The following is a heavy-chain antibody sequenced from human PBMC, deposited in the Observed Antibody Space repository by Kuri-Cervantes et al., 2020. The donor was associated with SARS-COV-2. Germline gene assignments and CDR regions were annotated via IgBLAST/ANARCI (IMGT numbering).Heavy chain of an antibody. V-gene: IGHV4-61*01. J-gene: IGHJ4*02. CDR1: GGSVSSGSYY. Sequence: SETLSLTCTVSGGSVSSGSYYWSWIRQPPGKGLEWIGYIYYSGSTNYNPSLKSRVTISVDTSKNQFSLKLSSVTAADTAVYYCLVATMEFRFDYWGQGTLVTVSS. CDR2: IYYSGST. D-gene: IGHD5-12*01. CDR3: LVATMEFRFDY.